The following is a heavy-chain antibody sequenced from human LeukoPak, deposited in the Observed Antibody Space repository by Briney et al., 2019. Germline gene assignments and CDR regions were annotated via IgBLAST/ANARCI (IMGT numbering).Heavy chain of an antibody. CDR2: IKSKSERGKT. J-gene: IGHJ4*02. CDR3: TSNLYCSTSSCYTLDN. D-gene: IGHD2-2*02. V-gene: IGHV3-15*01. Sequence: GGALRLSCAASGFTFSNGWMSWVRQAPGKGVEWVGRIKSKSERGKTDYAAPVKGRFTISRDGSTNTVYLHMNSLKTEDTAVCFCTSNLYCSTSSCYTLDNWGQGTLVAVSP. CDR1: GFTFSNGW.